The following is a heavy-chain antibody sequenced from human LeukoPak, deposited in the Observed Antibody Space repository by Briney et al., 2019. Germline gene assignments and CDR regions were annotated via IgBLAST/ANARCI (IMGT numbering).Heavy chain of an antibody. V-gene: IGHV4-4*09. Sequence: SETLSLTCTVSGGSISSDYWSCIRQPPGKGLEWIGYIYTSGSTTYNPSLKSRVTISVDTSKNQFSLKLSSVTAADTAVYYCATSGDAFDIWGQGTMVTVSS. D-gene: IGHD3-10*01. CDR3: ATSGDAFDI. CDR2: IYTSGST. CDR1: GGSISSDY. J-gene: IGHJ3*02.